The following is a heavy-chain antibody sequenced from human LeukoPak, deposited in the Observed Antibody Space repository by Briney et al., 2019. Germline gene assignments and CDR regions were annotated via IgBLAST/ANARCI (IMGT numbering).Heavy chain of an antibody. CDR1: GFTFRTYW. CDR2: INQDGSEK. D-gene: IGHD3-10*01. V-gene: IGHV3-7*04. J-gene: IGHJ4*02. CDR3: STDLYY. Sequence: GGSLRRSCAASGFTFRTYWMSWVRQVLGKGLEWVANINQDGSEKNYVDSVKGRFTISRDNIKNSLYLQMNSLRAEDTAVYYCSTDLYYWGQGTLVTVSS.